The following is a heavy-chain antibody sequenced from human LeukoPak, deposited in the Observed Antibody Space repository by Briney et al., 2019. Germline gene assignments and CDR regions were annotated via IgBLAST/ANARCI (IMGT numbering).Heavy chain of an antibody. J-gene: IGHJ4*02. CDR3: ASPQIGSGYYYVPFYIDY. D-gene: IGHD3-22*01. V-gene: IGHV4-61*02. CDR2: IYTNGST. Sequence: SDTLSLTCTLSGGSISSGSYYWSWIRQPAGRGLEWIGRIYTNGSTHYTTALKSRVTISVDTSKSQFSLKLSSVTAADTAVYYCASPQIGSGYYYVPFYIDYGGQGTLV. CDR1: GGSISSGSYY.